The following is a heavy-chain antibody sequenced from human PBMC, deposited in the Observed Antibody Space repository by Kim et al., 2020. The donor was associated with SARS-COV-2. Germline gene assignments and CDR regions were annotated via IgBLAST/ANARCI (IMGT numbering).Heavy chain of an antibody. CDR3: GRGGHSSGHYGMDV. D-gene: IGHD6-19*01. V-gene: IGHV3-33*01. J-gene: IGHJ6*02. CDR1: GFIFSSYG. Sequence: GGSLRLSCAASGFIFSSYGMHWVRQAPGKGLEWVAVIWYDVSDKYYADSVKGRFTISRDNSKNTLYLQMNSLRAEDTAVYYCGRGGHSSGHYGMDVWGQGPTVTVSS. CDR2: IWYDVSDK.